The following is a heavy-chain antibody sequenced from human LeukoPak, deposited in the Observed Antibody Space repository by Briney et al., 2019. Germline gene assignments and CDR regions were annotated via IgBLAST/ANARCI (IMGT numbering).Heavy chain of an antibody. V-gene: IGHV3-23*01. CDR3: AKQGGGTHDY. CDR2: ISGDGATT. J-gene: IGHJ4*02. CDR1: GFTFSNHA. D-gene: IGHD1-26*01. Sequence: GGSLRLSCAAPGFTFSNHAMTWVRQAPGKGLEWVSSISGDGATTFYADSVKGRFTMSRDNSKNTLYVQMDSLRAEDTAVYYCAKQGGGTHDYWGQGTLVTVSS.